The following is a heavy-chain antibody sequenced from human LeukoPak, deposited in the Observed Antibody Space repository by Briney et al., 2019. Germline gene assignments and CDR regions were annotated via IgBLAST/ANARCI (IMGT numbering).Heavy chain of an antibody. Sequence: GGSLRLSCAASGFTFSTYWMSWVRQAPGKGLEWVANIKHDGSDRNYVDSVRGRFTISRDNGNNLLHLQMNTLRAEDTAVYYCARELITKWSCGDYWGQGTPVTVSS. CDR2: IKHDGSDR. V-gene: IGHV3-7*01. CDR3: ARELITKWSCGDY. CDR1: GFTFSTYW. J-gene: IGHJ4*02. D-gene: IGHD1-20*01.